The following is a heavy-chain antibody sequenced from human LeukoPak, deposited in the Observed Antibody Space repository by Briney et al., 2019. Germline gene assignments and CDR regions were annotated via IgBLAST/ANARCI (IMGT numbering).Heavy chain of an antibody. CDR1: GGSFSGYY. CDR2: IYQSGST. J-gene: IGHJ1*01. Sequence: SEALSLTCAVDGGSFSGYYWSWIRQPPGGGCGWIGEIYQSGSTNYNPSLERRVTMSVDTSKNQVFLKLSSVTAADTAVYYCARGFPDKVWGNSRPTAGYFQHWGRGTLVTVSA. V-gene: IGHV4-34*01. D-gene: IGHD3-16*02. CDR3: ARGFPDKVWGNSRPTAGYFQH.